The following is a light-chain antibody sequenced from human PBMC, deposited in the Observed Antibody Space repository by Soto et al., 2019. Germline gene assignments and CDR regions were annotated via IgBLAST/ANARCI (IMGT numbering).Light chain of an antibody. V-gene: IGKV3-20*01. CDR1: QSVSNS. CDR3: QQFGGSPQT. J-gene: IGKJ1*01. CDR2: GAS. Sequence: EIVLTQSPGTLSLSPGERATLSCRASQSVSNSLVWYQQKPGQAPRLLIYGASSRATGIPDRFRGSGSVTDFTLTISRVEPEEFAVYYGQQFGGSPQTFGKGTKVESK.